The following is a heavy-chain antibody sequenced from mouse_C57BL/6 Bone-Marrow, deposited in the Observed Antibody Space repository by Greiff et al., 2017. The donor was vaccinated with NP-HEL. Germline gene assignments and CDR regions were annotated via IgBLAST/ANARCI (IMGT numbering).Heavy chain of an antibody. J-gene: IGHJ4*01. V-gene: IGHV5-15*01. CDR1: GFTFSDYG. CDR3: ARGSSTTVVATDYAMDY. D-gene: IGHD1-1*01. Sequence: EVKLVESGGGLVQPGGSLKLSCAASGFTFSDYGMAWVRQAPRKGPEWVAFISNLAYSIYYADTVTGRFTISRENAKNTLYLEMSSLRSEDTAMYYCARGSSTTVVATDYAMDYWGQGTSVTVSS. CDR2: ISNLAYSI.